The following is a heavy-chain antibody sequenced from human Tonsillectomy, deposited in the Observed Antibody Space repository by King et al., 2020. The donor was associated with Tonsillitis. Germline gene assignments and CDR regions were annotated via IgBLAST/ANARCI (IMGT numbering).Heavy chain of an antibody. J-gene: IGHJ6*02. CDR1: GGTFSSYA. D-gene: IGHD3-22*01. CDR3: ARKRVYYDSSGYPYYYYGMDV. CDR2: IIPIFGTA. Sequence: QLVQSGAEVKKPGSSVKVSCKASGGTFSSYAISWVRQAPGQGLEWMGGIIPIFGTANYEKKFQGRVTITADESTSTAYMELSSLRSEDTAVYYCARKRVYYDSSGYPYYYYGMDVWGQGTTVTVSS. V-gene: IGHV1-69*01.